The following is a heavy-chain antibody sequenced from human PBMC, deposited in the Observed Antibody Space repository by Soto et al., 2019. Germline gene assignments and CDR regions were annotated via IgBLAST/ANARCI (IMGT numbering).Heavy chain of an antibody. J-gene: IGHJ1*01. Sequence: GESLKISCKGSGYSFAGYWITWVRQKPGKGLEWMGRIDPSDSQTYYSPSFRGHVTISVTKSITTVFLQIDSLGVEDTAVYYCATPYYFNHWGPGTLVTVSS. D-gene: IGHD3-16*01. V-gene: IGHV5-10-1*01. CDR1: GYSFAGYW. CDR2: IDPSDSQT. CDR3: ATPYYFNH.